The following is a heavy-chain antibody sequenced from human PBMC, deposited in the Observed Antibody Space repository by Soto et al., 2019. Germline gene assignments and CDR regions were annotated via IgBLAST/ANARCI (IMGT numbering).Heavy chain of an antibody. CDR2: IIPIFGTA. D-gene: IGHD5-18*01. CDR1: GGTFSSYA. CDR3: ASSVALSDTAMVTPYYYYYYGMDV. Sequence: SVKVSCKSSGGTFSSYAISWVRQAPGQGLEWMGGIIPIFGTANYAQKFQGRVTITADESTSTAYMELSSLRSEDTAVYYCASSVALSDTAMVTPYYYYYYGMDVWGQGTTVTVSS. J-gene: IGHJ6*02. V-gene: IGHV1-69*13.